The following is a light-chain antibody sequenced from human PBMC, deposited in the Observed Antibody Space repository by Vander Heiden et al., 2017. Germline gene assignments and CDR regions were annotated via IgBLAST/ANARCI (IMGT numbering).Light chain of an antibody. CDR3: QQYDTSPTT. V-gene: IGKV3-20*01. CDR2: DTS. J-gene: IGKJ5*01. Sequence: ETVLTQSPVTLSLSPGERATLSCRASQTISSIYFAWYQQKPGQTPRLLIYDTSSRATGTPDRFRGSGSGTDFTLTISRLEPEDFAVYYCQQYDTSPTTFGQGTRLKIK. CDR1: QTISSIY.